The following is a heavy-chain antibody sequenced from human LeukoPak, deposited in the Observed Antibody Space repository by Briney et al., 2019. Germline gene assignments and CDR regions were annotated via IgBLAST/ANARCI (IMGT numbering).Heavy chain of an antibody. CDR1: GFAFSDYY. CDR2: ISSSGSTI. J-gene: IGHJ4*02. V-gene: IGHV3-11*01. Sequence: KSGGSLRLSCAASGFAFSDYYMSWIRQAPGKGLEWVSYISSSGSTIYYADSVKGRFTISRDNAKNSLYLQMNSLRAEDTAVYYCARDDSGSYYFDYWGQGTLVTVSS. CDR3: ARDDSGSYYFDY. D-gene: IGHD1-26*01.